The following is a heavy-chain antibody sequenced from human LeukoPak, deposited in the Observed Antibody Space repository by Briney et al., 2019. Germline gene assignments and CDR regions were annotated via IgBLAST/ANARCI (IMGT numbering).Heavy chain of an antibody. CDR1: GGSISSGGYY. V-gene: IGHV4-31*03. CDR3: AREKGTYYYDSSGFLGAFDI. J-gene: IGHJ3*02. D-gene: IGHD3-22*01. CDR2: IYYSGST. Sequence: PSETLSLTCTVSGGSISSGGYYWSWIRQHPGKGLEWIGYIYYSGSTYYNPSLKSRVTISVGTSKNQFSLKLSSVTAADTAVYYCAREKGTYYYDSSGFLGAFDIWGQGTMVTVSS.